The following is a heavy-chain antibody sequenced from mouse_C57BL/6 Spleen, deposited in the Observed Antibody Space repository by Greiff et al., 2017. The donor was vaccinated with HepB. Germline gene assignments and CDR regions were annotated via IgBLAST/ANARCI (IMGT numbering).Heavy chain of an antibody. V-gene: IGHV1-63*01. D-gene: IGHD1-1*01. CDR1: GYTFTNYW. J-gene: IGHJ3*01. CDR3: ARSSMDYGSSYWFAY. Sequence: QVQLQQSGAELVRPGTSVKMSCKASGYTFTNYWIGWAKQRPGHGLEWIGDIYPGGGYTNYNEKFKGKATLTADKSSSTAYMQFSSLTSEDSAIYYCARSSMDYGSSYWFAYWGQGTLVTVSA. CDR2: IYPGGGYT.